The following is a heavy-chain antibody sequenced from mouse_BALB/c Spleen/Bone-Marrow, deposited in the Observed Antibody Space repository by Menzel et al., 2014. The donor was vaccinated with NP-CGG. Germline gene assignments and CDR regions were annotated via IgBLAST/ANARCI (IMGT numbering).Heavy chain of an antibody. J-gene: IGHJ4*01. CDR3: ARDYSYAMDY. CDR2: ISSGSSTI. V-gene: IGHV5-17*02. CDR1: GITFSSFG. Sequence: EVKLVESGGGLVQPGGSRKLSCAAPGITFSSFGMHWVRQAPEKGLEWVAYISSGSSTIYYADTVKGRFTISRDNPKNTLFLQMTSLRSEDTAMYYCARDYSYAMDYWGQGTSVTVSS. D-gene: IGHD2-13*01.